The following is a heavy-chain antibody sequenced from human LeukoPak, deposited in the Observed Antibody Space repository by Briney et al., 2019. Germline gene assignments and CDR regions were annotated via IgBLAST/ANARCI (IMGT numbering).Heavy chain of an antibody. CDR2: IYPGDSDT. J-gene: IGHJ4*02. D-gene: IGHD3-10*01. V-gene: IGHV5-51*01. Sequence: GEPLKISCKGSGYSFTSYWIGWVRQMPGKGLEWMGIIYPGDSDTRYSPSFQGQVTISADKSISTAYLQWSSLKASDTAMYYCARTTGITMVRGVINYFDYWGQGTLVTVSS. CDR3: ARTTGITMVRGVINYFDY. CDR1: GYSFTSYW.